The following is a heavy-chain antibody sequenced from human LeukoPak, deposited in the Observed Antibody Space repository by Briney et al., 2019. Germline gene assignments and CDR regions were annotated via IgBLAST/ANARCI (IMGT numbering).Heavy chain of an antibody. V-gene: IGHV4-4*02. J-gene: IGHJ6*03. Sequence: PSETLSLTCAVSGGSISSSNWWSWIRQPPGKGLEWIGEIYHSGSTNYNPSLKSRVTISVDKSKTQFSLKLSSVTAADTAVYYCARAAPMVRGGKYYYYYMDVWGKGTTVTVSS. CDR1: GGSISSSNW. D-gene: IGHD3-10*01. CDR2: IYHSGST. CDR3: ARAAPMVRGGKYYYYYMDV.